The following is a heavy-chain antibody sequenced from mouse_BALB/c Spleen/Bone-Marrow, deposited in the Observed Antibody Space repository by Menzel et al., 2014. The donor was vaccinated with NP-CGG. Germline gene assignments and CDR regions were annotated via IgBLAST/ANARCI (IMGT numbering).Heavy chain of an antibody. J-gene: IGHJ4*01. V-gene: IGHV5-17*02. D-gene: IGHD2-4*01. CDR3: ARKGAMITHYYAMDY. CDR1: GFTFSSFG. Sequence: EVQGVESGGGLVQPGGSRKLSCAASGFTFSSFGMHWVRQAPEKGLEWVAYIRNGSSPIYYADTVKGRFTISRDNPKNTLFLQMTSLRSEDTAMYYCARKGAMITHYYAMDYWGQGTSVTVSS. CDR2: IRNGSSPI.